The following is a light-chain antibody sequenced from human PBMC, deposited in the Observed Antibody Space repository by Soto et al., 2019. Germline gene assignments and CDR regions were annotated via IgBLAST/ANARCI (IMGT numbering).Light chain of an antibody. CDR3: MQALQTQWT. J-gene: IGKJ1*01. Sequence: DIVMTQSPLSLPVTPGEPASISCRSSQSLLHSDGYNYLDWYLQKPGQSPQLLICLGSNRASGVPDRFSGSGSGTDFTLTISRVEAEDFGFYYCMQALQTQWTFGQGTQVEIK. CDR2: LGS. V-gene: IGKV2-28*01. CDR1: QSLLHSDGYNY.